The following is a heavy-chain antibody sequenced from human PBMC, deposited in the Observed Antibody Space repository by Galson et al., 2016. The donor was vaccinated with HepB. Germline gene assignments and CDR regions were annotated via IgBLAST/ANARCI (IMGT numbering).Heavy chain of an antibody. J-gene: IGHJ6*02. CDR2: ITGTGGGT. Sequence: SLRLSCAASGFSFSTFAMSWVRQAPGKGLEWISGITGTGGGTYYADSVTGRFTISRDTSKNTLFLQLSSLRVEDTAVYYCAKDHTGSTVGWSDGMDVWGQGTRVTVSS. CDR1: GFSFSTFA. D-gene: IGHD1-7*01. V-gene: IGHV3-23*01. CDR3: AKDHTGSTVGWSDGMDV.